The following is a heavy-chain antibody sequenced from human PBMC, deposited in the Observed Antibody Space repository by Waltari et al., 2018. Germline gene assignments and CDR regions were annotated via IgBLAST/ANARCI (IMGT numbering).Heavy chain of an antibody. Sequence: EVQLVQSGAEVKKPGESLKISCKGSGYSFTSHWIAWVRQMPGKGLECMGIIYPGDSDTRYSPSFQGQVTISVDKSISTAYLQWSSLEASDTAMYYCARHVGGYCRSGTCYSDSWGQGTLVTVSS. CDR3: ARHVGGYCRSGTCYSDS. CDR1: GYSFTSHW. J-gene: IGHJ4*02. D-gene: IGHD2-15*01. V-gene: IGHV5-51*01. CDR2: IYPGDSDT.